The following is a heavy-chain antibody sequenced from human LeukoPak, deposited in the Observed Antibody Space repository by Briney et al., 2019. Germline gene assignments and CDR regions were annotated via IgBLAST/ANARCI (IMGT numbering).Heavy chain of an antibody. V-gene: IGHV3-9*03. CDR2: ISWNSGSI. J-gene: IGHJ4*02. CDR1: GFTFDDYA. Sequence: HSGGSLRLSCAASGFTFDDYAMHWVRQAPGKGLEWASGISWNSGSIGYADSVKGRFTISRDNAKNSLYLQMNSLRAEDMALYYCAKDNLGVFDYWGQGTLVTVSS. CDR3: AKDNLGVFDY.